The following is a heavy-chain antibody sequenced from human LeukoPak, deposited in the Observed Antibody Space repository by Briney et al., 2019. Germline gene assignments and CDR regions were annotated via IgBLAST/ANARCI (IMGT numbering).Heavy chain of an antibody. Sequence: SETLSLTCTVSGGSISSSSYYWGWIRQPPGKGLEWIGSIYYSGSTYYNPSLKSRVTISVDTSENQFSLKLSSVTAADTAVYYCARHDAIFGVVIIPGAFDIWGQGTMVTVSS. CDR2: IYYSGST. CDR3: ARHDAIFGVVIIPGAFDI. CDR1: GGSISSSSYY. V-gene: IGHV4-39*01. J-gene: IGHJ3*02. D-gene: IGHD3-3*01.